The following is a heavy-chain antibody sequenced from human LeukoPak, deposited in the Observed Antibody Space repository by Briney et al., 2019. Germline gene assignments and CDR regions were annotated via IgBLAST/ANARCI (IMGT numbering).Heavy chain of an antibody. V-gene: IGHV1-69*13. D-gene: IGHD3-9*01. CDR2: IIPIFGTA. CDR3: ASGDILTGYRHYYGMDV. J-gene: IGHJ6*02. Sequence: GASVKVSCKASGGTFSSYAISWVRQAPGQGLEWMGGIIPIFGTANYAQKFQGRVTITADESTSTAYMELSSLRSEDTAVYYCASGDILTGYRHYYGMDVWGQGTTVTVSS. CDR1: GGTFSSYA.